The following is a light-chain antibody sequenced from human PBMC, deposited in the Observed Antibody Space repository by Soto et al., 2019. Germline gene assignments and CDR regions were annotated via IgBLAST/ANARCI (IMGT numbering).Light chain of an antibody. Sequence: DIQRTQSPLSLSASVGESVTITCRASQNISHFLNWYQQKPGKPPRLLIFGTSNLQSGVPSRFRGSRSETDFSLTISGLQPEDFSTYICQQSYRSPLNFGPGTRVA. V-gene: IGKV1-39*01. J-gene: IGKJ3*01. CDR1: QNISHF. CDR2: GTS. CDR3: QQSYRSPLN.